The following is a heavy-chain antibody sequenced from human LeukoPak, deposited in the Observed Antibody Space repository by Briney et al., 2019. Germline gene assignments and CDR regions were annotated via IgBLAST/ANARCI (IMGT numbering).Heavy chain of an antibody. V-gene: IGHV4-39*01. CDR1: GGSISSSSYY. CDR2: IYYSGST. D-gene: IGHD5-24*01. CDR3: ARQKGMTTKSYDY. Sequence: PSETLSLTCTVSGGSISSSSYYWGWIRQPPGKGLEWIGSIYYSGSTYYNPSLKSRVTISVDTSKNQFSLKLSSVTAADTAVYYCARQKGMTTKSYDYWGQGTLVTVSS. J-gene: IGHJ4*02.